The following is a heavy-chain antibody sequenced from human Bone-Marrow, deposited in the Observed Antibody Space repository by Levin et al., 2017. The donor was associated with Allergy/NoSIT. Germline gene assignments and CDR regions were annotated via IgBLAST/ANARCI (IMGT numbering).Heavy chain of an antibody. V-gene: IGHV4-59*01. J-gene: IGHJ5*02. Sequence: SQTLSLTCSVSNGSISKYYWSWLRQPPGKGLEWIAYIYYSGYTKYNPSFKHRVTISVDTSKNQIFLEMTSVTAADTAVYYCARDVGPTYGWFDPWGQGTLVTVSS. CDR3: ARDVGPTYGWFDP. CDR2: IYYSGYT. D-gene: IGHD3-10*01. CDR1: NGSISKYY.